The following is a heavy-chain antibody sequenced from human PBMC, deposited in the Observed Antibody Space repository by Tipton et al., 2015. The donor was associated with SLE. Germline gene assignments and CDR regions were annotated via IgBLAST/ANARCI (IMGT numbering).Heavy chain of an antibody. CDR1: GGSISSGGYY. CDR2: IYYSGST. V-gene: IGHV4-31*03. CDR3: ARTGTTWHWFDP. D-gene: IGHD4-11*01. J-gene: IGHJ5*02. Sequence: TLSLTCTVSGGSISSGGYYLSWIRQHPGKGLEWIGYIYYSGSTYYNPSLKSRVTISVDTSKNQFSLKLSSVTAADTAVYYFARTGTTWHWFDPWGQGTLVTVSS.